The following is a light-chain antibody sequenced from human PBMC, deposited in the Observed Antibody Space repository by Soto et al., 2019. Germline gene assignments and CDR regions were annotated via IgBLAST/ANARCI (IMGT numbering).Light chain of an antibody. Sequence: VIWMTQSPSLLSASTGARVTISCRMSQGISSYLAWYTPTQGKATEILIYAASTLQSGVPSRVSGSGYGKDFTLTISSLQPEDFATYYGQQTYSTPRTFGQGTKVDIK. CDR3: QQTYSTPRT. CDR1: QGISSY. V-gene: IGKV1D-8*03. J-gene: IGKJ1*01. CDR2: AAS.